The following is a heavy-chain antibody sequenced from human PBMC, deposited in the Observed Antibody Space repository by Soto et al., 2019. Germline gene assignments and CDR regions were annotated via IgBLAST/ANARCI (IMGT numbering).Heavy chain of an antibody. J-gene: IGHJ6*02. CDR2: IVVGSGNT. CDR1: GFTFTSSA. V-gene: IGHV1-58*01. Sequence: ASVKVSCKASGFTFTSSAVQWVRQARGQRLEWIGWIVVGSGNTNYAQKFQERVTITRDMSTSTAYMELSSLRSEDTAVYYCAAGYGYSYGLLLPSPKGPYYYGMDVWGQGTTVTVSS. CDR3: AAGYGYSYGLLLPSPKGPYYYGMDV. D-gene: IGHD5-18*01.